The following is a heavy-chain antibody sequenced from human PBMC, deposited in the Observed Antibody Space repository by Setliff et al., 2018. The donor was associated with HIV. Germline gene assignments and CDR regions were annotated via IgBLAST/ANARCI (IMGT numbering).Heavy chain of an antibody. CDR3: ARNDYGSGTYNWFDP. CDR2: INHSGST. CDR1: NGSFSNYY. J-gene: IGHJ5*02. Sequence: SETLSLTCAVYNGSFSNYYWTWIRQPPGKGLEWIGEINHSGSTNYNPSLKSRVTISVDTSKKQFSLKLSSVTAADTAVYYCARNDYGSGTYNWFDPWGQGTLVTVSS. D-gene: IGHD3-10*01. V-gene: IGHV4-34*01.